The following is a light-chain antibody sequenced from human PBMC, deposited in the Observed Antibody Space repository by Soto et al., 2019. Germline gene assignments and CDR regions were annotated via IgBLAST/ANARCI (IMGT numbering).Light chain of an antibody. CDR3: HHRSICPPYN. CDR2: DAS. J-gene: IGKJ3*01. Sequence: EIVLTQSPATLSLSPGERATLSCRASQSVGSYLGWFQQKPGQAPRLLIYDASNRATGIPARFSSSGSGTDFTLTISSLDPEDFAVYYCHHRSICPPYNFGHGTKVDIK. V-gene: IGKV3-11*01. CDR1: QSVGSY.